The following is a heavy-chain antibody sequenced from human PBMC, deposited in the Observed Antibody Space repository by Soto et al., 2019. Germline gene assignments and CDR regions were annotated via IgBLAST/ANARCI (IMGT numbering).Heavy chain of an antibody. Sequence: QVQLVQSGAEVKNPGASVKVSCKASGYTFTRYGIGWARQAPGQGLEWMGWINTYNGNTNYAQNVPGRVTLTTDTSTSTAYMELRSLRSNDTDIYYCAMVDVYVTPSPQDVWGQGTTVIVSS. CDR1: GYTFTRYG. D-gene: IGHD3-16*01. V-gene: IGHV1-18*01. CDR3: AMVDVYVTPSPQDV. CDR2: INTYNGNT. J-gene: IGHJ6*02.